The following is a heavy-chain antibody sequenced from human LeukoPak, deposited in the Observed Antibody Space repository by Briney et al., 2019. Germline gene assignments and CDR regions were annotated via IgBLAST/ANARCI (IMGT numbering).Heavy chain of an antibody. J-gene: IGHJ6*03. CDR3: ARGGELERLSIYYYYMDV. V-gene: IGHV4-34*01. Sequence: PSETLSLTCAVYGGSFSGYYWSWIRQPPGKGLEWVGEISHSGSTNYNPSLKSRVTISVDTSKNQFSLKLSSVTAADTAVYYCARGGELERLSIYYYYMDVWGKGTTVTVSS. D-gene: IGHD1-1*01. CDR2: ISHSGST. CDR1: GGSFSGYY.